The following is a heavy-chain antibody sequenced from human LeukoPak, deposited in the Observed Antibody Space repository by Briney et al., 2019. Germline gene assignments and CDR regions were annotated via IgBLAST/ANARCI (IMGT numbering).Heavy chain of an antibody. D-gene: IGHD1-26*01. CDR1: GGSFSGDY. CDR2: INHSGTT. V-gene: IGHV4-34*01. J-gene: IGHJ4*02. Sequence: SENLSLTCAVYGGSFSGDYWIWIRQTPEKGLEWIGEINHSGTTNYNPSFKSRVAISVDTSKNQFSLKLSSVTAADMAIYYCAKAPGWPAGRSGSLLYWGQGTLVTVSS. CDR3: AKAPGWPAGRSGSLLY.